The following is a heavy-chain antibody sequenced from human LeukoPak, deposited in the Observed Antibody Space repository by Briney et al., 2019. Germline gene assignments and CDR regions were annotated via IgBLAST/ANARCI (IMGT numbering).Heavy chain of an antibody. V-gene: IGHV4-61*02. Sequence: SQTLSLTCTVSGGSISSGSYYWSWIRQPAGKGLEWIGRIYTSGSTNYNPSLKSRVTMSVDTSKNQFSLKLSSVTAADTAVYYCARVKRATMIVDAFDIWGQGTMVTVSS. D-gene: IGHD3-22*01. CDR1: GGSISSGSYY. CDR3: ARVKRATMIVDAFDI. CDR2: IYTSGST. J-gene: IGHJ3*02.